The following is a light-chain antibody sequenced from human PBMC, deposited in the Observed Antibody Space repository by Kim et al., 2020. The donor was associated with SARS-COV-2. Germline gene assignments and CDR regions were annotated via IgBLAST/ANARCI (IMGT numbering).Light chain of an antibody. CDR2: EVS. J-gene: IGLJ3*02. CDR3: CSYAGSSNWL. V-gene: IGLV2-8*01. CDR1: SSDVGGYKY. Sequence: GQSVTLSCSGTSSDVGGYKYVSWYQQHPGKAPKLIIYEVSERPSGVPDRFSGSKSGNTASLIVSGLQAADEADYYCCSYAGSSNWLFGGGTQLTVL.